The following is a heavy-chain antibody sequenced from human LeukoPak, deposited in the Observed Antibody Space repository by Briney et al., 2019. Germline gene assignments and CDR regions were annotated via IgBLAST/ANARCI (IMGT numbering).Heavy chain of an antibody. Sequence: PGGSLRLSCAASGFTFSSYAMSWVRQAPGKGLEWVSAISGSGGSTYYADSVKGRFTISRDNSKNTLYLQMNSLRAEDTAVYYCARAPTGASGTNYFYYYMDVWGKGTAVTVSS. D-gene: IGHD7-27*01. V-gene: IGHV3-23*01. CDR2: ISGSGGST. J-gene: IGHJ6*03. CDR1: GFTFSSYA. CDR3: ARAPTGASGTNYFYYYMDV.